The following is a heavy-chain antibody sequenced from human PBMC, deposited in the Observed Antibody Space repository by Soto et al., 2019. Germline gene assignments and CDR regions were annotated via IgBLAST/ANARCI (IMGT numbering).Heavy chain of an antibody. CDR2: ISGSGGST. D-gene: IGHD5-18*01. J-gene: IGHJ6*02. V-gene: IGHV3-23*01. CDR1: GFTFSSYA. CDR3: AKVGEDTAMVSTPYYYYGMDV. Sequence: GGSLRLSCAACGFTFSSYAMSGVRQAPGKGLEWVSAISGSGGSTYYADSVKGRFTISRDNSKNTLYLQMNSLRAEDTAVYYCAKVGEDTAMVSTPYYYYGMDVWGQGTTVTVS.